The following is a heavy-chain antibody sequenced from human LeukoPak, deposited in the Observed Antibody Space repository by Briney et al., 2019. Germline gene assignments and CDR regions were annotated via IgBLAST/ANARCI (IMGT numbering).Heavy chain of an antibody. CDR2: INPNSGGA. CDR1: GYSFTGYY. CDR3: ARDCIGGVCSFDF. V-gene: IGHV1-2*02. D-gene: IGHD2-8*02. J-gene: IGHJ4*02. Sequence: ASVKVSCKASGYSFTGYYMHWVRQAPGQGLEWMGWINPNSGGANYAQKFQGRVTMTRDTSISTAYMELSRLRSDDTAVYYCARDCIGGVCSFDFWGQGTLVTVSS.